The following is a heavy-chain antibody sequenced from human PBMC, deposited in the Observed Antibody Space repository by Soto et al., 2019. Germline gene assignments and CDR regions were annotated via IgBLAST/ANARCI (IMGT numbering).Heavy chain of an antibody. D-gene: IGHD3-10*01. Sequence: GGSLRLSCAASGFTFSSYGMHWVRQAPGKGLEWVAVIWYDGSNKYYADSVKGRFTISRDNSKNTLYLQMNSLGVEDTAVYYCARDNRLWFGEGYGMDVWGQGTTVTVSS. J-gene: IGHJ6*02. V-gene: IGHV3-33*01. CDR3: ARDNRLWFGEGYGMDV. CDR2: IWYDGSNK. CDR1: GFTFSSYG.